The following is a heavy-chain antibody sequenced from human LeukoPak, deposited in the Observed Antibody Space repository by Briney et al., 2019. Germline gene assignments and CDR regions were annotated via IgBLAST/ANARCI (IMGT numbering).Heavy chain of an antibody. Sequence: SETLSLTCAVSGYSISSGYYWGWIRQPPGKGLEWIGSIYHSGSTYYNPSLKSRVTISVDTSKNQFSPKLSSVTAADTAVYYCARVGGYDYVWGSYRPPSNFDYWGQGTLVTVSS. CDR1: GYSISSGYY. CDR3: ARVGGYDYVWGSYRPPSNFDY. D-gene: IGHD3-16*02. V-gene: IGHV4-38-2*01. CDR2: IYHSGST. J-gene: IGHJ4*02.